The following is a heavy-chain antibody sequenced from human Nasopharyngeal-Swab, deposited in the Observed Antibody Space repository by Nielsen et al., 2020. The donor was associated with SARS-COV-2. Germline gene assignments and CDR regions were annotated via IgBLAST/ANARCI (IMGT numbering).Heavy chain of an antibody. V-gene: IGHV4-39*01. Sequence: SETLSLTCTVSGGSISSSSYYRGWIRQPPGKGLEWIGSIYYSGSTYYNPSLKSRVTISVDTSKNQFSLKLSSVTAADTAVYYCARHRGIYYYYYGMDVWGQGTTVTVSS. J-gene: IGHJ6*02. CDR1: GGSISSSSYY. D-gene: IGHD3-10*01. CDR2: IYYSGST. CDR3: ARHRGIYYYYYGMDV.